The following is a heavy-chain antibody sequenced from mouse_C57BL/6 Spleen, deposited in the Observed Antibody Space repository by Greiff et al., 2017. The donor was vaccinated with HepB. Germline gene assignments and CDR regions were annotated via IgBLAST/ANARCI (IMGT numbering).Heavy chain of an antibody. Sequence: QVQLKESGPGLVQPSQSLSITCTVSGFSLTSYGVHWVRQSPGKGLEWLGVIWSGGSTDYNAAFISRLSISKDNSKSQVFFKMNSLQADDTAIYYCARGDHYYGSSYGYFDVWGTGTTVTVSS. CDR3: ARGDHYYGSSYGYFDV. J-gene: IGHJ1*03. V-gene: IGHV2-2*01. CDR2: IWSGGST. D-gene: IGHD1-1*01. CDR1: GFSLTSYG.